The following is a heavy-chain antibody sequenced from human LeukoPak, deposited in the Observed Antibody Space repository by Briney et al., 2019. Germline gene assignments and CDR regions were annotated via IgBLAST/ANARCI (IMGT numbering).Heavy chain of an antibody. CDR3: ARGIQLARQPTTMAV. Sequence: GGSLRLSCAASGLTFSDYYVSWIRQAPGKGLEWVSYISSSGSTIYYADSVKGRFTISRDNAKNSLYLQMTSLRAEDTAVYYCARGIQLARQPTTMAVRGKGSTVTSSS. J-gene: IGHJ6*03. CDR2: ISSSGSTI. V-gene: IGHV3-11*01. D-gene: IGHD1-1*01. CDR1: GLTFSDYY.